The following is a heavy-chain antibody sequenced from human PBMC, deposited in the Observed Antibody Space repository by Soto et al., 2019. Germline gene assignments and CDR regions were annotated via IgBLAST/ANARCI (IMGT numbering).Heavy chain of an antibody. CDR1: GGSISSSHW. Sequence: QVHLQESGPGLVNPSGTLTLTCAVSGGSISSSHWWGWVRQAPGKGLEWIGEIYHSGSTNYNPSLKSRITMSVDKSKSQFSVNQSSVTAADTAVYYCVRDADETAIVPAPWLVWGRGTMVTVSS. CDR2: IYHSGST. CDR3: VRDADETAIVPAPWLV. V-gene: IGHV4-4*02. D-gene: IGHD2-21*02. J-gene: IGHJ6*02.